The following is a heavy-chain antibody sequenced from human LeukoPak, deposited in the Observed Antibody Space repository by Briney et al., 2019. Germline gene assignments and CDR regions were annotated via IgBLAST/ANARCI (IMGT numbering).Heavy chain of an antibody. Sequence: GGSLRLSCAASGLTFSSYSMNWVRQAPGKGLEWVSSISSSSSYIYYADSVKGRFTISRDNAKNSLYLQMNSLRAEDTAVYYCARIGIAVAGRGLDYWGQGTLVTVSS. CDR2: ISSSSSYI. D-gene: IGHD6-19*01. CDR3: ARIGIAVAGRGLDY. CDR1: GLTFSSYS. J-gene: IGHJ4*02. V-gene: IGHV3-21*01.